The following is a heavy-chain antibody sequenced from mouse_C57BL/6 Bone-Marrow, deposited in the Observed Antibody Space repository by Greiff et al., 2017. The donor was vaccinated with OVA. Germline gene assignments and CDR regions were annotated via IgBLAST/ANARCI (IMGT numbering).Heavy chain of an antibody. V-gene: IGHV1-55*01. CDR3: AMISGDAAWFAY. CDR2: IYPGSGST. CDR1: GYTFTSYW. Sequence: QVQLQQPGAELVKPGASVKMSCKASGYTFTSYWITWVKQRPGQGLEWIGDIYPGSGSTNYNEKFKSKATLTVDTSSSTAYMQLSSLTSEDSAVYYCAMISGDAAWFAYWGQGTLVTVSA. J-gene: IGHJ3*01. D-gene: IGHD6-2*01.